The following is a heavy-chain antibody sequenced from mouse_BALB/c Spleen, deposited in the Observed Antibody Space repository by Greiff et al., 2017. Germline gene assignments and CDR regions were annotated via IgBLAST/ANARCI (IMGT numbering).Heavy chain of an antibody. CDR2: ISDGGSYT. CDR1: GFTFSDYY. J-gene: IGHJ4*01. CDR3: ARDDYGTVYAMDY. Sequence: EVNVVESGGGLVKPGGSLKLSCAASGFTFSDYYMYWVRQTPEKRLEWVATISDGGSYTYYPDSVKGRFTISRDNAKNNLYLQMSSLKSEDTAMYYCARDDYGTVYAMDYWGQGTSVTVSS. V-gene: IGHV5-4*02. D-gene: IGHD1-1*01.